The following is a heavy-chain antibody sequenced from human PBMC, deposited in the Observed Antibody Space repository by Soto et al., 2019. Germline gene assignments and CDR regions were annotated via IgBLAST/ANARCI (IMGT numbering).Heavy chain of an antibody. D-gene: IGHD6-13*01. Sequence: ASVKVSCKASGYTFTSYGISWVRQAPGQGLEWMGWISAYNGNTNYAQKLQGRVTMTTDTSTSTAYMELRSLRSDDTAVYYCARDLSSWWRKPCDYWGQGTLVTVSS. CDR1: GYTFTSYG. CDR2: ISAYNGNT. J-gene: IGHJ4*02. V-gene: IGHV1-18*01. CDR3: ARDLSSWWRKPCDY.